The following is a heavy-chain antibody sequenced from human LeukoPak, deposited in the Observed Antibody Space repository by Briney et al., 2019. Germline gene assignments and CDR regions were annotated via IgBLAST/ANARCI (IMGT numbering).Heavy chain of an antibody. D-gene: IGHD1-26*01. J-gene: IGHJ4*02. CDR3: TTDATVGATTRGFDY. V-gene: IGHV3-15*01. CDR2: IKSKTDGGTT. Sequence: GGSIRLSCAASGFTFSNAWMSWVRQAPGKVLEWVGRIKSKTDGGTTDYAAPVKGRFTISRDDSKNTLYLQMNSLKTEDTAVYYCTTDATVGATTRGFDYWGQGTLVTVSS. CDR1: GFTFSNAW.